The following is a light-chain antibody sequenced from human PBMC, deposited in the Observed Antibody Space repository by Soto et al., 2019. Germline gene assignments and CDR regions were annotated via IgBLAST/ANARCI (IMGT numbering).Light chain of an antibody. CDR2: GNS. CDR3: QSYDSSLSGVV. CDR1: SSNIGAGYD. Sequence: QSVLTQPPSVSGAPGQRVTISWTASSSNIGAGYDVHWYQQLPGTAPKLLIYGNSNRPSGVPDRFSGSKSGTSASLAITGLQAEDEADYYCQSYDSSLSGVVFGGGTQLTVL. V-gene: IGLV1-40*01. J-gene: IGLJ2*01.